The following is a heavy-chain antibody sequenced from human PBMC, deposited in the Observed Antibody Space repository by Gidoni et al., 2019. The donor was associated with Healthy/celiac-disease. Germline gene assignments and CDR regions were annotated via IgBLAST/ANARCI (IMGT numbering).Heavy chain of an antibody. Sequence: QVQLVQSGAEVKKPGASVKVSCKASGYTFTGYYMHWVRQAPGQGLEWMGWINPNSGGTNYAQKFQGRVTMTRDTSISTAYMELSRLRSDDTAVYYCARATPYYDFWSGYGYWGQGTLVTVSS. D-gene: IGHD3-3*01. CDR2: INPNSGGT. CDR1: GYTFTGYY. J-gene: IGHJ4*02. V-gene: IGHV1-2*02. CDR3: ARATPYYDFWSGYGY.